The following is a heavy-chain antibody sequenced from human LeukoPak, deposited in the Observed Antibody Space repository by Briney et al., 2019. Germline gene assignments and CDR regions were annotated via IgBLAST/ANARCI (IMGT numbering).Heavy chain of an antibody. V-gene: IGHV4-30-4*01. CDR2: IYYSGSS. Sequence: PSETLSLTCTVSGGSISSGDYYWTWIRQPPGKGLEWIGYIYYSGSSYYNPSLKSRLIISVDMSKNQFSLKLSSVTAADTAVYYCAREVIEDWFDPWGQGTLVTVSS. D-gene: IGHD2/OR15-2a*01. CDR1: GGSISSGDYY. J-gene: IGHJ5*02. CDR3: AREVIEDWFDP.